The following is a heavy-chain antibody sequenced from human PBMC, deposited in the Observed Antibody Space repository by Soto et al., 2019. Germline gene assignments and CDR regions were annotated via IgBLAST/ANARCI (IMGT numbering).Heavy chain of an antibody. CDR1: GYTFTSYD. V-gene: IGHV1-8*01. Sequence: GASVKVSCKASGYTFTSYDINWVRRATGQGFEWMGWMNPNSGSTGYAQKFQGRVTMTRNTSISTAYMELSSLRSEDTAVYYCARTFMVRGVIMGYRGQGTLVTVSS. D-gene: IGHD3-10*01. CDR3: ARTFMVRGVIMGY. CDR2: MNPNSGST. J-gene: IGHJ4*02.